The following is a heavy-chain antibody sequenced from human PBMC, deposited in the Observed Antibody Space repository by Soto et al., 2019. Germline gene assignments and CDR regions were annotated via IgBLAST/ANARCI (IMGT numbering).Heavy chain of an antibody. CDR1: GYTFTSYG. Sequence: ASVKVSCKASGYTFTSYGISWVRQAPGQGLEWMGWISAYNGNTNYAQKLQGRVTMTTDTSTSTAYMELRSLRSDDTAVYYCASDEEQPKSRYLLGGYGEKRRGDYYYYGMDVWGQGTTVTVSS. J-gene: IGHJ6*02. V-gene: IGHV1-18*01. CDR2: ISAYNGNT. D-gene: IGHD6-25*01. CDR3: ASDEEQPKSRYLLGGYGEKRRGDYYYYGMDV.